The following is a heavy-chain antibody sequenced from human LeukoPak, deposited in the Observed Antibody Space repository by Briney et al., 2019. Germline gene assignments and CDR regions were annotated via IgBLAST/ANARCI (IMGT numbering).Heavy chain of an antibody. Sequence: GGSLRLSCAASGFTFSSYWMSWVRQAPGKGLEWVANIKQDGSGKYYVDSVKGRFTISRDNAKNSLYLQMNSLRAEDTAVYYCARAGRYYYYYYYMDVWGKGTTVTVSS. CDR1: GFTFSSYW. V-gene: IGHV3-7*01. CDR2: IKQDGSGK. D-gene: IGHD1-26*01. J-gene: IGHJ6*03. CDR3: ARAGRYYYYYYYMDV.